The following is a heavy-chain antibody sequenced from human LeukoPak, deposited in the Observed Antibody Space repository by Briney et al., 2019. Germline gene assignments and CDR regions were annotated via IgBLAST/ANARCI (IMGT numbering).Heavy chain of an antibody. CDR1: GGTFSSYA. D-gene: IGHD3-10*01. CDR2: IIPTFGTA. V-gene: IGHV1-69*05. CDR3: ARDPITMVRGVIRRALNY. J-gene: IGHJ4*02. Sequence: SVKVSCKASGGTFSSYAISWVRQAPGQGLEWMGRIIPTFGTANYAQKFQGRVTITTDESTSTAYMELSSLRSEDTAVYYCARDPITMVRGVIRRALNYWGQGTLVTVSS.